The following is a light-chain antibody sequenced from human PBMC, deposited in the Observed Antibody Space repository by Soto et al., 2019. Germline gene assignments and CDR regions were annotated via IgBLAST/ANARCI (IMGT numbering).Light chain of an antibody. J-gene: IGKJ1*01. CDR1: QSIRSW. CDR3: QQYDSYPT. CDR2: DAS. V-gene: IGKV1-5*01. Sequence: DIQMTQSPSTLSASVGDRVTITCRASQSIRSWLAWYQQKPGKAPRLLISDASSLESGVSSRFSGSGSGTEFTLTISSLQPDDCATYYCQQYDSYPTFGQGTKVEIK.